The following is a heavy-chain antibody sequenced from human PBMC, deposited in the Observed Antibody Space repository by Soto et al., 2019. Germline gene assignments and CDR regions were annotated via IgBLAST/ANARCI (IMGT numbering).Heavy chain of an antibody. D-gene: IGHD1-20*01. V-gene: IGHV1-3*05. Sequence: QVQLVQSGAEEKKPGASVKVSCKASGYTFTSYDMHWVRQAPGQRLEWMGWINAGNGNTKYSQKFQGRVTITRDTSASTAYKELSSLRSEDTAVYSCARDKITGILDYWGQGTLVTVSS. CDR3: ARDKITGILDY. CDR1: GYTFTSYD. CDR2: INAGNGNT. J-gene: IGHJ4*02.